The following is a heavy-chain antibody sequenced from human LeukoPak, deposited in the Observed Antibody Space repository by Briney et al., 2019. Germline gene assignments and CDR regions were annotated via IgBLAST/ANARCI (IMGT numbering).Heavy chain of an antibody. V-gene: IGHV4-59*08. CDR2: IYYSGST. CDR1: GGAISSYY. J-gene: IGHJ4*02. Sequence: SETLSLTCTVSGGAISSYYWSWIRQPPGKGLEWIGYIYYSGSTNYNPSLKSRVTISVDTSKNQFSLKLSSVTAADTAVYYCARQFTYSSSWYEGDYFDYWGQGTLVTVSS. CDR3: ARQFTYSSSWYEGDYFDY. D-gene: IGHD6-13*01.